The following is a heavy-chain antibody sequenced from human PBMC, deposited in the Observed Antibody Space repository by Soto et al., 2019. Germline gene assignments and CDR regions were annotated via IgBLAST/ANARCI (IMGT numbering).Heavy chain of an antibody. D-gene: IGHD3-16*02. CDR2: IWYDGSNT. Sequence: QVQLVESGGGVVQPGRSLRLSCAASGFTFSSYGMHWVRQAPGKGLECVAGIWYDGSNTYYAESVKGRFTISRDNSKNTLYLHMNSLRAEDTAVYYCARDPPISFVGVIVPGAFDLWGQGTMVTVSS. CDR1: GFTFSSYG. J-gene: IGHJ3*01. V-gene: IGHV3-33*01. CDR3: ARDPPISFVGVIVPGAFDL.